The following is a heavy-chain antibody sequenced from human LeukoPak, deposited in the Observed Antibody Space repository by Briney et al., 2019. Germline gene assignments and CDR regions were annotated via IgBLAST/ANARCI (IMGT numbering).Heavy chain of an antibody. Sequence: GGSLRLSCAASGFTFSNYSMNWVRQAPGKGLEWVSFVPSSGTTIYYASSVKGRFTISRDNAKNSLYLQMNSLRDEDTAVYYCARLVAATGNFDYWGQGTLVTVSS. J-gene: IGHJ4*02. V-gene: IGHV3-48*02. CDR2: VPSSGTTI. D-gene: IGHD6-13*01. CDR3: ARLVAATGNFDY. CDR1: GFTFSNYS.